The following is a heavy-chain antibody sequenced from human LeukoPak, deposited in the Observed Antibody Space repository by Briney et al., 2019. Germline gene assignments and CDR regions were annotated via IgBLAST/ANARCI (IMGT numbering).Heavy chain of an antibody. D-gene: IGHD3-3*02. CDR1: AFTFISYA. CDR2: ISAGGGST. V-gene: IGHV3-23*01. J-gene: IGHJ4*02. Sequence: PGGSLRLFCAASAFTFISYAMNWVRQAPGKGLEWVSAISAGGGSTYYEDSVKGRFTISRDNSNNTVYLQRNSLRAEDTAVYYCAKRTSNVSPPSFDYWGQGTLVTVSS. CDR3: AKRTSNVSPPSFDY.